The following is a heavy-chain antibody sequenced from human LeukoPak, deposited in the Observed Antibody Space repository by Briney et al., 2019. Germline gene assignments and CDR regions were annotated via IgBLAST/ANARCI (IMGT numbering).Heavy chain of an antibody. J-gene: IGHJ4*02. D-gene: IGHD2-8*01. CDR3: AKSGPCCTNGVCFFDY. CDR1: GFTFSSYG. CDR2: IRYDGSNK. V-gene: IGHV3-30*02. Sequence: PGGSLRLSCAASGFTFSSYGMHWVRQASGKGLEWVAFIRYDGSNKYYADSVKGRFTISRDNSKNTLYLQMNSLRAEDTAVYYCAKSGPCCTNGVCFFDYWGQGTLVTVSS.